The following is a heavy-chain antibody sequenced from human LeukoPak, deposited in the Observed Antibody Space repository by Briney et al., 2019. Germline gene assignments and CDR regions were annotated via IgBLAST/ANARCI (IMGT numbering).Heavy chain of an antibody. Sequence: GGSLRLSCAASGFTFSSYWMSWVRQAPGKGLEWVANIKQDGSEKYYVDSVKGRFTISRDNSKNTLYLQMNSLRAEDTAVYYCARDTSSLRKAFDIWGQGTMVTVSS. J-gene: IGHJ3*02. CDR1: GFTFSSYW. CDR3: ARDTSSLRKAFDI. V-gene: IGHV3-7*01. D-gene: IGHD4-17*01. CDR2: IKQDGSEK.